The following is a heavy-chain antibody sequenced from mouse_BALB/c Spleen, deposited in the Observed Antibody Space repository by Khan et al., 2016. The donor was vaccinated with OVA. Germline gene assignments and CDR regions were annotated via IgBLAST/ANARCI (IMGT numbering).Heavy chain of an antibody. J-gene: IGHJ3*01. V-gene: IGHV5-6*01. Sequence: EVELVESGGDLVKPGGSLKLSCAASGFTFSTYGMSWVRQTPDMRLEWVATISSGGHYTYYPDSVKGRFTISRDNAKNTPYLQMSSLKSEDTAIYYCARLAYYYNSEGFAYWGQGTLVTVSA. D-gene: IGHD1-1*01. CDR1: GFTFSTYG. CDR3: ARLAYYYNSEGFAY. CDR2: ISSGGHYT.